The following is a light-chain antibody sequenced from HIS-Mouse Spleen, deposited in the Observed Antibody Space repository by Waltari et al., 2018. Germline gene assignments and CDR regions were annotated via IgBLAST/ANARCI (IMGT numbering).Light chain of an antibody. Sequence: QSALTQPASVSGSPGQSITISCTGTSSDVGGYNYVSWYQQHPGKAPTLTIYDVSNRPSGVSNRVSGSKSGNTASLTISGLQSEDEADYYCSSYTSSSFNVVFGGGTKLTVL. J-gene: IGLJ2*01. CDR3: SSYTSSSFNVV. CDR2: DVS. V-gene: IGLV2-14*03. CDR1: SSDVGGYNY.